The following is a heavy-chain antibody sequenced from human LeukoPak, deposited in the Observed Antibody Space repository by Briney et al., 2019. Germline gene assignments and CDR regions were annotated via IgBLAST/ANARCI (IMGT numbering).Heavy chain of an antibody. CDR1: GFTFSDYY. CDR2: ISSSGSTI. CDR3: ARVDSSGWEVYYYYYYGMDV. Sequence: GGSLRLSCAASGFTFSDYYMSWIRQAPGKGLEWVSYISSSGSTIYYADSVKGRFTISRDNAKNSLYLQMNSLRAEDTAVYYCARVDSSGWEVYYYYYYGMDVWDQGTTVTVCS. D-gene: IGHD3-22*01. V-gene: IGHV3-11*01. J-gene: IGHJ6*02.